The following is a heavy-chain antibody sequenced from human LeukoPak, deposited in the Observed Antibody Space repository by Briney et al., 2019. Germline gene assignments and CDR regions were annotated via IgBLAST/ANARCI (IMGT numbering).Heavy chain of an antibody. CDR1: GGSIGTYY. Sequence: SETLSLTCTVSGGSIGTYYWSWVRQFPGTGLEWIGYIYVTGTRYNPYLQSRVTISVDRSGNQFFLKMTSVTAADTAVYYCARHIGGGIEDMDVWGRGTKVTVSS. D-gene: IGHD3-16*02. CDR2: IYVTGT. J-gene: IGHJ6*03. CDR3: ARHIGGGIEDMDV. V-gene: IGHV4-59*08.